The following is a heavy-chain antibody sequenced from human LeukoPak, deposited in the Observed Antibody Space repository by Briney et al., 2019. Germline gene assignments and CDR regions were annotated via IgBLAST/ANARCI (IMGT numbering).Heavy chain of an antibody. Sequence: PGGSLRLSCAASGFTFSSYWMHWVRQAPGKGLVWVSRINSDGSSTSYADSVEGRFTISRDNAKNTLYLQMNSLRAEDTAVYYCATLGESSSMDYWGQGTLVTVS. J-gene: IGHJ4*02. CDR1: GFTFSSYW. CDR3: ATLGESSSMDY. V-gene: IGHV3-74*01. D-gene: IGHD3-16*01. CDR2: INSDGSST.